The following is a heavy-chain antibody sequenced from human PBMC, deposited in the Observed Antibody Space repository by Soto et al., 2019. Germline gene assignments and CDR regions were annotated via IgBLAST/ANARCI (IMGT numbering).Heavy chain of an antibody. J-gene: IGHJ5*02. CDR1: GGSISSYY. D-gene: IGHD3-22*01. Sequence: SETLSLTCTVSGGSISSYYWSWIRQPPGKGLEWIGYIYYSGSTNYNPSLKSRVTISVDTSKNQFSLKLSSVTAADTAVYYCARAYYDASGYGLDPWGQGTQVTVSS. CDR2: IYYSGST. V-gene: IGHV4-59*08. CDR3: ARAYYDASGYGLDP.